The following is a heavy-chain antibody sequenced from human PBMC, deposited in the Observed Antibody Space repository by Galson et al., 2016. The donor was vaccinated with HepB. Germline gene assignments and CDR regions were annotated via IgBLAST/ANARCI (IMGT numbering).Heavy chain of an antibody. CDR2: ISGSGGNT. V-gene: IGHV3-23*01. Sequence: SLRLSCAASGFRFTNYAMSWVRQAPGKGLEWVSTISGSGGNTDYADSVKGRFTISRDNSRNTVYLQMHSLRAEDTAVYFCAKDGRWLKSKPDHFHYWGQGALVTVSS. D-gene: IGHD5-24*01. CDR3: AKDGRWLKSKPDHFHY. CDR1: GFRFTNYA. J-gene: IGHJ4*02.